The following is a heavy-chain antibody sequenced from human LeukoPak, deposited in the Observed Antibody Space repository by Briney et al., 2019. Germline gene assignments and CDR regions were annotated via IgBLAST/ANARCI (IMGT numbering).Heavy chain of an antibody. CDR3: ARHAKIGYSYGWRGSFDY. V-gene: IGHV4-39*01. J-gene: IGHJ4*02. Sequence: SETLSLTCAVSGGSISTSNSYWGWIRQPPGKGLEWIGEINHSGSTNYNPSLKSRVTISVDTSKNQFSLKLSSVTAADTAVYYCARHAKIGYSYGWRGSFDYWGQGTLVTVSS. D-gene: IGHD5-18*01. CDR1: GGSISTSNSY. CDR2: INHSGST.